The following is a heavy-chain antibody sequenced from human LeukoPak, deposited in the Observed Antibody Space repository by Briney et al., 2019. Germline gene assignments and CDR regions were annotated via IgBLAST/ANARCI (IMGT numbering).Heavy chain of an antibody. CDR2: IKSKTDGGTT. D-gene: IGHD4-17*01. J-gene: IGHJ4*02. Sequence: GGSLRLSCAASGFTFSSYGMHWVRQAPGKGLEWVGRIKSKTDGGTTDYAAPVKGRFTISRDDSKNTLYLQMSSLKTEDTAVYYCTTDEDYGDYFDYWGQGTLVTVSS. CDR1: GFTFSSYG. V-gene: IGHV3-15*07. CDR3: TTDEDYGDYFDY.